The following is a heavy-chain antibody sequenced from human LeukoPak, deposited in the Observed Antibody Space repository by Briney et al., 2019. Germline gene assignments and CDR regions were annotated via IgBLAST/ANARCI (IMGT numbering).Heavy chain of an antibody. V-gene: IGHV4-39*07. D-gene: IGHD6-19*01. Sequence: SETLSLTCTVSGGSISSGNYYWGWFRQPPGKGLEWIGSIYYSGSTYYNPSLKTRVTISVDTSKNQLSLNLSSVTAADTAVYYCARRILVAGRGYNWFDPWGQGTLVTVSS. J-gene: IGHJ5*02. CDR3: ARRILVAGRGYNWFDP. CDR1: GGSISSGNYY. CDR2: IYYSGST.